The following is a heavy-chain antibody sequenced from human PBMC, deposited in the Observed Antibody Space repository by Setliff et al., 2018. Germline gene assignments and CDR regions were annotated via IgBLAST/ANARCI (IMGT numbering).Heavy chain of an antibody. J-gene: IGHJ4*02. CDR3: ARTGTYRYFDY. CDR2: IYYRGDT. V-gene: IGHV4-39*01. CDR1: GASLSSGTYY. D-gene: IGHD1-1*01. Sequence: SETLSLTCTVSGASLSSGTYYWGWIRQPPGKGLEWIGRIYYRGDTYYDASLKGRLTVSVDTAQNQFSLRLTSVTAADTAVYYCARTGTYRYFDYWGQGALVTVSS.